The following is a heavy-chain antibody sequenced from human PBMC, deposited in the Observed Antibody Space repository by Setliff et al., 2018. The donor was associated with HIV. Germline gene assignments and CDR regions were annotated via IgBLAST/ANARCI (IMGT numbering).Heavy chain of an antibody. Sequence: PSETLSLTCAVSGGSISSSHYWSWVRQTPVKGLEWTGEIYHSGSVNHNPSLRSRVTMSVDKSKNHFSLRLSSVTAADTAVYYCARGDSTWPTQLLDVWGKGTTVTVSS. CDR2: IYHSGSV. CDR1: GGSISSSHY. D-gene: IGHD2-2*01. V-gene: IGHV4-4*02. CDR3: ARGDSTWPTQLLDV. J-gene: IGHJ6*04.